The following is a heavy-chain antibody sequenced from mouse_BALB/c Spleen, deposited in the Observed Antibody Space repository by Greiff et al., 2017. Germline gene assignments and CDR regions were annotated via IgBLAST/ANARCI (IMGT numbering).Heavy chain of an antibody. CDR3: SNWDWYFDV. Sequence: QVQLQQSGAELAKPGASVKMSCKASGYTFTSYWMHWVKQRPGQGLEWIGYINPSTGYTEYNQKFKDKATLTADKSSSTAYMQLSSLTSEDSAVYYCSNWDWYFDVWGAGTTVTVSS. CDR2: INPSTGYT. D-gene: IGHD4-1*02. J-gene: IGHJ1*01. CDR1: GYTFTSYW. V-gene: IGHV1-7*01.